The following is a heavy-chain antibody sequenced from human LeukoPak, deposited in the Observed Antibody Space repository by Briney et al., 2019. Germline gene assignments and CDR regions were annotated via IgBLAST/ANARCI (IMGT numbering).Heavy chain of an antibody. J-gene: IGHJ4*02. CDR3: ASSKWFYFDS. V-gene: IGHV3-48*04. CDR2: TGSSTI. CDR1: GFTFRNYG. Sequence: GGSLRLSCAASGFTFRNYGMHWVRQAPGKGLEWISFTGSSTIQYADSVTGRFTISRDNAKNSLYLQMNSLRVEDTAVYYCASSKWFYFDSWGQGTLVTVSS. D-gene: IGHD3-22*01.